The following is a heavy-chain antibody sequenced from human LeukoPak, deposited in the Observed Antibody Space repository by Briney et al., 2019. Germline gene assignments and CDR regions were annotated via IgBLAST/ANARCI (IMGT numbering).Heavy chain of an antibody. D-gene: IGHD6-13*01. V-gene: IGHV3-9*01. CDR1: GFTFDDYA. CDR3: AKDSSGIAAAGYIDY. CDR2: ISWNSGSI. J-gene: IGHJ4*02. Sequence: HSGRSLRLSCAASGFTFDDYAMHWVRQAPGKGLEWVSGISWNSGSIGYADSVKGRFTISRDNAKNSLYLQMNSLRAEDTALYYCAKDSSGIAAAGYIDYWGQGTLVTVSS.